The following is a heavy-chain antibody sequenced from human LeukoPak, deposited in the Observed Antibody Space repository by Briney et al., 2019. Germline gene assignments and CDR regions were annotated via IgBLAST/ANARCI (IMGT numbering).Heavy chain of an antibody. CDR1: GFNFNSYD. Sequence: GGSLRLSCAASGFNFNSYDMPWVRRAPGEGLEWVAVISYEGRNKYYADSVKGRFTISRDNSKNTLYLQMNSLTAEDTAVYYCAKDFRGYSDYWGQGTLVTVSS. V-gene: IGHV3-30*18. J-gene: IGHJ4*02. CDR2: ISYEGRNK. D-gene: IGHD5-12*01. CDR3: AKDFRGYSDY.